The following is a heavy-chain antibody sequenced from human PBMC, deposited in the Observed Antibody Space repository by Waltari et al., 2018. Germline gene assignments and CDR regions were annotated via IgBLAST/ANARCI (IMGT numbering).Heavy chain of an antibody. D-gene: IGHD2-15*01. CDR1: GDSMSSTYW. CDR3: ARDRGRVLYLDS. V-gene: IGHV4-4*02. CDR2: VRGSGRS. J-gene: IGHJ4*02. Sequence: QLQLQESGPGLVKPSGTLSLPCAVSGDSMSSTYWWSWVRQPPGKGLERIGHVRGSGRSTYNRPVGIRVTKPVYTYKNLLSLLVTSATAAGTAVYYCARDRGRVLYLDSWGPGTLVTVSP.